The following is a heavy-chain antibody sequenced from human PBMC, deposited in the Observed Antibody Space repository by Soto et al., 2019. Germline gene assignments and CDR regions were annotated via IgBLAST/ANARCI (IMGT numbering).Heavy chain of an antibody. CDR1: GLTVSGKKS. CDR2: LYDVDDS. CDR3: ASWHEREHPYDV. Sequence: DVQLVESGGGLIQPGESLRLSCAAFGLTVSGKKSVAWVRQAPAKGLEWVSALYDVDDSFYADSVKGRFTTSSDSSKTTVYLQLNGLRSDATAVYYFASWHEREHPYDVWGQGTTVTVSS. D-gene: IGHD1-1*01. V-gene: IGHV3-53*01. J-gene: IGHJ3*01.